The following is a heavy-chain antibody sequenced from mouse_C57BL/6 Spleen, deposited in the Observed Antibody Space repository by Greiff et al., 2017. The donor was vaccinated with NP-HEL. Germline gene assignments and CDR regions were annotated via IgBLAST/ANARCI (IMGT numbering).Heavy chain of an antibody. CDR3: AREGNYYGSSYWYFDV. CDR1: GYSITSGYY. V-gene: IGHV3-6*01. Sequence: EVHLVESGPGLVKPSQSLSLTCSVTGYSITSGYYWNWIRQFPGNKLEWMGYISYDGSNKYNPSLKNRISITRDTSKNQFFLKLNSVTTEDTATYYCAREGNYYGSSYWYFDVWGTGTTVTVSS. J-gene: IGHJ1*03. CDR2: ISYDGSN. D-gene: IGHD1-1*01.